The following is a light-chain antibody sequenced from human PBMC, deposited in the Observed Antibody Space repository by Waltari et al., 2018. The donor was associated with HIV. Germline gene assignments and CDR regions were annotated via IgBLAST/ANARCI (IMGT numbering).Light chain of an antibody. CDR2: GAS. V-gene: IGKV1-39*01. CDR3: QQSYSIYPIT. Sequence: DIQMTQSPSSLSTFVGDRVTITCRASQSISKSLNWYQMKPGKAPKLLIYGASTLQGGVPLRFSGSGSETEFTLTISSLQPEDFATYYCQQSYSIYPITFGQGTRLEIK. J-gene: IGKJ5*01. CDR1: QSISKS.